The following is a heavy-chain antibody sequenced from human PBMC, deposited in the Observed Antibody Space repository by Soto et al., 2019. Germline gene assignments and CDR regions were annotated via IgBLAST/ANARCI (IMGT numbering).Heavy chain of an antibody. CDR3: ARQVVVVAEAAFDI. J-gene: IGHJ3*02. CDR2: ISSSSSTI. D-gene: IGHD2-15*01. V-gene: IGHV3-48*02. Sequence: EVQLVESGGGLVQPGGSLRLSCAASGFTFSSYSMSWVRQAPGKGLEWVSYISSSSSTIYYADSVKGRFTISRDNAKNSLYLQMNSLRDEDKAVYYCARQVVVVAEAAFDIWGQGTMVTVSS. CDR1: GFTFSSYS.